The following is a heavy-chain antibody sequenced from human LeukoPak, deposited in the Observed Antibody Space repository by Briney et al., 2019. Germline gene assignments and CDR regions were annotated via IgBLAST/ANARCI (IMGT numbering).Heavy chain of an antibody. V-gene: IGHV1-24*01. J-gene: IGHJ5*02. CDR3: ARGSHNYDILTGYPTEGWFDP. CDR2: FDPEDGET. Sequence: ASVKVSCKVSGYTLTELSMHWVRQAPGKGLEWMGGFDPEDGETIYAQKFQGRVTMTEDTSTDTAYMELSSLRSEDTAVYYCARGSHNYDILTGYPTEGWFDPWGQGTLVTVSS. CDR1: GYTLTELS. D-gene: IGHD3-9*01.